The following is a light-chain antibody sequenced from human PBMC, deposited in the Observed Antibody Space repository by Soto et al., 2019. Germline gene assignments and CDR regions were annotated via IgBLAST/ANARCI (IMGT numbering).Light chain of an antibody. CDR1: SSDIGGYKY. CDR3: ISYTSSTTLL. V-gene: IGLV2-14*01. CDR2: EVS. Sequence: QSALTQPASVSGSPGQSITISCTGTSSDIGGYKYVSWYQQHPGKAPKLMIYEVSNRPSGVSNRFSGSKSGNTASLTISGLQAEDEADYYCISYTSSTTLLFGGGTKVTVL. J-gene: IGLJ2*01.